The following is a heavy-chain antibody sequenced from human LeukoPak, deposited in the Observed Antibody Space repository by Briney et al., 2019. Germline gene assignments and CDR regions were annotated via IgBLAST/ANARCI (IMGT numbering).Heavy chain of an antibody. Sequence: PSETLSLTCAVYGGSFSGYYWSWIRQPPGKGLEWIGEINHSXSTXXXXXXXXRXXISVDXSKNQFSLKLSSVTAADTAVYYCARGGRSSCFDYWGQGTLVTVSS. J-gene: IGHJ4*02. V-gene: IGHV4-34*01. D-gene: IGHD6-13*01. CDR3: ARGGRSSCFDY. CDR1: GGSFSGYY. CDR2: INHSXST.